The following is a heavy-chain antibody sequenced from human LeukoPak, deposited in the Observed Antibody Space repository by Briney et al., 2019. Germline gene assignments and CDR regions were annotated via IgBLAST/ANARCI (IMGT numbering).Heavy chain of an antibody. V-gene: IGHV4-59*01. J-gene: IGHJ5*01. Sequence: SETLSLTCTVSGGSISSYYWSWIRQPPRKGLEWIGYIYYSGSTNYNPPLTSRVTISVDTSKNHFSLELSSVTAADTAVYYCARGGRWFNSWGQGTLVTVSS. CDR1: GGSISSYY. CDR3: ARGGRWFNS. D-gene: IGHD2-15*01. CDR2: IYYSGST.